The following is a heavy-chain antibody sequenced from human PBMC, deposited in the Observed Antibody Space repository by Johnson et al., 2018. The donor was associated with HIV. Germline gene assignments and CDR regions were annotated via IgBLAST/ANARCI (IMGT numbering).Heavy chain of an antibody. V-gene: IGHV3-33*01. Sequence: QVQLVESGGGVVQPGRSLRLSCAASGFTFNNYGMHWVRQAPGKGLEWVAVIWYDGSNKFYIDSVKGRFTISRDNAKKSLHLQMNSLRAEDTALYYCARRAGYSGQWLVQTVDAFDIWGQGAMVTVSS. CDR3: ARRAGYSGQWLVQTVDAFDI. D-gene: IGHD6-19*01. CDR2: IWYDGSNK. J-gene: IGHJ3*02. CDR1: GFTFNNYG.